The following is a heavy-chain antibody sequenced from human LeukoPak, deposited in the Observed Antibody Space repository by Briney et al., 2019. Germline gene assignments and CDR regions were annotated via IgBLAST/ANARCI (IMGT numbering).Heavy chain of an antibody. CDR1: GYTFTGYY. Sequence: GASVKVSCKASGYTFTGYYMHWVRQAPGQGLEWMGWINPNSGGTNYAQKLQGRVTMTTDTSTSTAYMELRSLRSDDTAVYYCAKQYSSGWYWFDPWGQGTLVTVSS. D-gene: IGHD6-19*01. J-gene: IGHJ5*02. CDR2: INPNSGGT. CDR3: AKQYSSGWYWFDP. V-gene: IGHV1-2*02.